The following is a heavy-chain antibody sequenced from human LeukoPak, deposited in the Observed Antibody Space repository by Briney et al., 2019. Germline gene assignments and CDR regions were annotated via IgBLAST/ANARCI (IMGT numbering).Heavy chain of an antibody. D-gene: IGHD6-19*01. V-gene: IGHV4-59*01. CDR2: IYYSGST. CDR3: ARDQRYSSGWYSNRFDY. J-gene: IGHJ4*02. CDR1: GGSISSYY. Sequence: PSETLSLTCTVSGGSISSYYWSWIRQPPGKGLEWIGYIYYSGSTNYNPSLKSRVTISVDTSKNQFSLKLSSVTAADTAVYYCARDQRYSSGWYSNRFDYWGQGTLVTVSS.